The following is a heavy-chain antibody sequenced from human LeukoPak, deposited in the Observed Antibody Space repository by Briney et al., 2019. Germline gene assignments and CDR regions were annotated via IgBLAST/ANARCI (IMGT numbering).Heavy chain of an antibody. CDR1: GFTFRSYG. V-gene: IGHV3-30*02. J-gene: IGHJ4*02. CDR3: AKGLGFYYYDSSGSDY. D-gene: IGHD3-22*01. CDR2: IRYDGTNK. Sequence: PGGSLRLSCAASGFTFRSYGMHWVRQAPGKGLEWVAFIRYDGTNKYYADPVKGRFTISRDNSKNTLYLQMNSLRAEDTAVYYCAKGLGFYYYDSSGSDYWGQGTLVTVSS.